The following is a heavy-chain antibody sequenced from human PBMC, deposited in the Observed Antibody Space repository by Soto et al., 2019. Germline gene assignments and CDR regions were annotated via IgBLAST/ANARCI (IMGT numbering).Heavy chain of an antibody. Sequence: SETLSLTCAVYGGSFSGYYWSWIRKPPGKGLEWIGEINHSGSTNYNPSLKSRVTISVDTSKNQFSLKLSSVTAADTAVYYCARAARLFSRAPGPWFDPWGQGTLVTVSS. V-gene: IGHV4-34*01. CDR1: GGSFSGYY. CDR2: INHSGST. CDR3: ARAARLFSRAPGPWFDP. J-gene: IGHJ5*02.